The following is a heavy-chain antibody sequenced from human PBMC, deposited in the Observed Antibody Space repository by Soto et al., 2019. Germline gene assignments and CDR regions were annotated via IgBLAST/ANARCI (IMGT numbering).Heavy chain of an antibody. CDR1: GYSFTSYW. D-gene: IGHD4-17*01. V-gene: IGHV5-10-1*01. CDR3: ARGGYGDDEHY. Sequence: GESLKISCKGSGYSFTSYWISWVRQMPWKGLEWMGSIDPSDSYTNYSPSFQGHVTISADKSISTAYLQWSSLKASDTAMYYCARGGYGDDEHYWGQGTLVTVSS. J-gene: IGHJ4*02. CDR2: IDPSDSYT.